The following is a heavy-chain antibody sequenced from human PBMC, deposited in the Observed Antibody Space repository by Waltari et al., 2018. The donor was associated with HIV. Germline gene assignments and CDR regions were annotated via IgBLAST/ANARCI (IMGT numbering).Heavy chain of an antibody. CDR1: GGTFSSYA. Sequence: QVQLVQSGAEVQMPGSSVKVSCKASGGTFSSYAISWLRQAPGQGLEWMGRIIPILGIANYAQKFQGRVTITADKSTSTAYMELSSLRSEDTAVYYCARMGYCSGGSCPRWFDPWGQGTLVTVSS. D-gene: IGHD2-15*01. V-gene: IGHV1-69*04. CDR3: ARMGYCSGGSCPRWFDP. CDR2: IIPILGIA. J-gene: IGHJ5*02.